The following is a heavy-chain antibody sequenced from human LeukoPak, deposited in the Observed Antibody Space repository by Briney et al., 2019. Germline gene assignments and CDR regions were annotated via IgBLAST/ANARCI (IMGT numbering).Heavy chain of an antibody. D-gene: IGHD2-15*01. V-gene: IGHV4-34*01. CDR2: INHSGST. Sequence: SETLSLTCAVYGGSFSGYYWSWIRQPPGKGLEWIGEINHSGSTNYNPSLKSRVTISVDTSKNQFSLKLSSVTAADTAVYYCARGCSGGSCHRKGGVKFDYWGQGTLVTVSS. CDR3: ARGCSGGSCHRKGGVKFDY. CDR1: GGSFSGYY. J-gene: IGHJ4*02.